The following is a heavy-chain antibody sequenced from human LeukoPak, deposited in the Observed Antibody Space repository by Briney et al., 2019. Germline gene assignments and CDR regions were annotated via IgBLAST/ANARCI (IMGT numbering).Heavy chain of an antibody. CDR3: ARETSQKGAHYMDV. J-gene: IGHJ6*03. CDR1: GGSISSYY. Sequence: PSETLSLTCTVSGGSISSYYWSWIRQPPGKGLEYTGYIYYSGSTNYNPSLKSRLTISVDTSKNQFSLKLSSVTAADTAVYYCARETSQKGAHYMDVWGKGTTVTISS. V-gene: IGHV4-59*01. CDR2: IYYSGST. D-gene: IGHD3-16*01.